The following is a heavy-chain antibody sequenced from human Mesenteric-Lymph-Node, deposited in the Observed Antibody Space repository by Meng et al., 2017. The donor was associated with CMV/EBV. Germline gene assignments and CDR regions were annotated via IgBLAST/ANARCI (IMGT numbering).Heavy chain of an antibody. CDR2: INHSGST. CDR3: ARGGPTVTSGALDY. CDR1: GGSFSGYY. D-gene: IGHD4-17*01. J-gene: IGHJ4*02. Sequence: AVYGGSFSGYYWGWIRQPPGKGLEWIGEINHSGSTNYNPSLKSRVTISVDTSKNQFSLKLSSVTAADTAVYYCARGGPTVTSGALDYWGQGTLVTVSS. V-gene: IGHV4-34*01.